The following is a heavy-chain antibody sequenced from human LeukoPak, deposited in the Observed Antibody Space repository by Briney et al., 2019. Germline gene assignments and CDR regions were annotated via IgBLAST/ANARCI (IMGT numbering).Heavy chain of an antibody. CDR1: GFTVSSNY. J-gene: IGHJ4*02. D-gene: IGHD3-10*01. CDR2: ISGSGGDT. Sequence: PGGSLRLSCAASGFTVSSNYMSWVRQARGKGPEWVSAISGSGGDTYYADSVKGRFTIYRDNSKNTLYLQMNGLRADDTAVYYCAKDLGGEGGSGFPGYWGQGTLVTVSS. V-gene: IGHV3-23*01. CDR3: AKDLGGEGGSGFPGY.